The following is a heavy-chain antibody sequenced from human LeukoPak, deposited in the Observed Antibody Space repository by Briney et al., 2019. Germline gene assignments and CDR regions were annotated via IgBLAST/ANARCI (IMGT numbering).Heavy chain of an antibody. CDR3: ARGKGYCSSTSCLDNWFDP. D-gene: IGHD2-2*01. CDR2: IIPIFGTA. J-gene: IGHJ5*02. V-gene: IGHV1-69*05. Sequence: VASVKVSCKASGGTFSSYAISWVRQAPGQGLEWMGGIIPIFGTANYAQKFQGRVTITTDESTSTAYMELSSLRSEDTAVYYCARGKGYCSSTSCLDNWFDPWGQGTLVTVSS. CDR1: GGTFSSYA.